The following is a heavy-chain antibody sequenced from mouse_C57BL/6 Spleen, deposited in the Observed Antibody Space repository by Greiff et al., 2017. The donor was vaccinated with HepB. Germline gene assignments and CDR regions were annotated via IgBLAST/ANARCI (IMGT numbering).Heavy chain of an antibody. J-gene: IGHJ3*01. CDR3: ARGLRREAWFAY. CDR1: GYSITSGYD. Sequence: EVQLQESGPGMVKPSQSLSLTCTVTGYSITSGYDWHWIRHFPGNKLEWMGYISYSGSTNYNPSLKSRISITHDTSKNHFFLKLNSVTTEDTATYYCARGLRREAWFAYWGQGTLVTVSA. V-gene: IGHV3-1*01. CDR2: ISYSGST. D-gene: IGHD2-12*01.